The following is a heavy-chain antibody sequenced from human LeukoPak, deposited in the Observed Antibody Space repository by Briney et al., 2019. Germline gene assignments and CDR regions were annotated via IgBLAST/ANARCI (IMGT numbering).Heavy chain of an antibody. V-gene: IGHV3-21*01. D-gene: IGHD1-26*01. Sequence: PGGSLRLSCAGSGFTFSSYNMNWVRQAPGKGLEWVSSIGSGSTYTFYADLVKGRFTISKDNAENSLYLQMNSLRAEDTAVYYCATYSGTYRDFWGQGTLVTVSS. CDR1: GFTFSSYN. J-gene: IGHJ4*02. CDR2: IGSGSTYT. CDR3: ATYSGTYRDF.